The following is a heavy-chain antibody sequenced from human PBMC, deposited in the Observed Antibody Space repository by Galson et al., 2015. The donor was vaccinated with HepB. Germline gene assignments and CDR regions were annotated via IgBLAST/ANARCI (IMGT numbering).Heavy chain of an antibody. J-gene: IGHJ6*02. CDR1: GFTFNSYA. CDR2: IGGGGST. V-gene: IGHV3-23*01. Sequence: SLRLSCAASGFTFNSYAMTWVRQAPGTGLEWVAAIGGGGSTSYAESVKGRFTISRDNSKHMVFLQMYSLRAEDTAVYYCAKGDVWGSAALNYGMDVWGQGTTVTVSS. CDR3: AKGDVWGSAALNYGMDV. D-gene: IGHD3-16*01.